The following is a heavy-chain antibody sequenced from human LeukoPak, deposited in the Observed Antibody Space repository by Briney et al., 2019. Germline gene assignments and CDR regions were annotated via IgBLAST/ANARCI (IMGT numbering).Heavy chain of an antibody. CDR2: ISGSGGST. V-gene: IGHV3-23*01. CDR1: GFTFSSHA. Sequence: GGSLRLSCAASGFTFSSHAMSWVRQAPGKGLEWVSAISGSGGSTYYADSVKGRFTISRDNSKNTLYLQMNSLRAEDTAVYYCAKYRDYGMDCSDYWGQGTLVTVSS. CDR3: AKYRDYGMDCSDY. J-gene: IGHJ4*02. D-gene: IGHD4-17*01.